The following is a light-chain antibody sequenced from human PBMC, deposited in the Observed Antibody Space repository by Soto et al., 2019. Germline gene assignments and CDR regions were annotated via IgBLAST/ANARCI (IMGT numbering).Light chain of an antibody. J-gene: IGLJ1*01. V-gene: IGLV5-45*01. CDR3: MIWHNSAYV. CDR2: YKSDSDK. CDR1: SGIDVSTYR. Sequence: QLVLTQAASLSASPGASASLTCTLLSGIDVSTYRIYWYQQKPGSPPQYLLNYKSDSDKQQGSGVPSRFSGSKDVSANAGILLISGLQSEDDADYYCMIWHNSAYVFGTGTKVTVL.